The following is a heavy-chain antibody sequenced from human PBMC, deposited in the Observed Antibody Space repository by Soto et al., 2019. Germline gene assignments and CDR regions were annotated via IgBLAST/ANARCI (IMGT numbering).Heavy chain of an antibody. D-gene: IGHD6-6*01. CDR3: ARGGIAARPFDY. CDR2: IYTSGST. Sequence: QVQLQESGPGLVKPSETLSLTCTVSGGSISSYYWSWIRQPAGKGLEWIGRIYTSGSTNYNPSLKGRVTMSVDTSKNQFSLKLSSVTAADAGVYYLARGGIAARPFDYWGQGTLVTVSP. V-gene: IGHV4-4*07. CDR1: GGSISSYY. J-gene: IGHJ4*01.